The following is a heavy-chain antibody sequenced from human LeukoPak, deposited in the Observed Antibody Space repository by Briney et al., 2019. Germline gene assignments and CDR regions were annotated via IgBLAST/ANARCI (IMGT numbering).Heavy chain of an antibody. Sequence: GGSLRLSCTASGFTFGDYAMSWFRQAPGEGLEWVGFIRSKAYGGTTEYAASVKGRFTISRDDSKGIASLQMNSLKTEDTAVYYCTRVLAEAGRWFDPWGQGTLVTVSS. CDR3: TRVLAEAGRWFDP. CDR1: GFTFGDYA. V-gene: IGHV3-49*03. D-gene: IGHD6-13*01. CDR2: IRSKAYGGTT. J-gene: IGHJ5*02.